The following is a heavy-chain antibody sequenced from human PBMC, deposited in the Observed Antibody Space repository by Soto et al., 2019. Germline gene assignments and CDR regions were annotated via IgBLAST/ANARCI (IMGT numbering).Heavy chain of an antibody. J-gene: IGHJ6*02. V-gene: IGHV2-5*08. CDR2: IDWDDDK. CDR1: GFSLSTSGMC. Sequence: SGPTLVNPTQTLTLTCTFSGFSLSTSGMCVSWIRQPPGKALEWLALIDWDDDKLYSPSLKSRLTITKDTSKHQVVFTMTNMDPVDTATYYCTHRRDYGRMDVWGQGTTVTVSS. CDR3: THRRDYGRMDV. D-gene: IGHD3-16*01.